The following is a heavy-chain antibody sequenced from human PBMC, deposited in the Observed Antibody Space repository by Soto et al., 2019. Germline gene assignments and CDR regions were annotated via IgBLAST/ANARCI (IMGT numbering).Heavy chain of an antibody. Sequence: GGSLRLSCAASGFTFSSYSMNWVRQAPGKGLEWVSYISSSSSTIYYADSVKGRFTISRDNAKNSLYLQMNSLRAEDTAVYYCAKDRPPLSTVTTVGFDYWGQGTLVTVSS. V-gene: IGHV3-48*01. CDR1: GFTFSSYS. CDR3: AKDRPPLSTVTTVGFDY. D-gene: IGHD4-17*01. CDR2: ISSSSSTI. J-gene: IGHJ4*02.